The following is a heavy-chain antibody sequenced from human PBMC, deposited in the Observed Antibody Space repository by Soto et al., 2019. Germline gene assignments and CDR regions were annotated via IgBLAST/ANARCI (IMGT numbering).Heavy chain of an antibody. D-gene: IGHD6-19*01. CDR1: GFTFSDYY. Sequence: VGSLRLSCTASGFTFSDYYMAWVRQAPGKGLECVAYLGDGDRALYYADSVKGRFTISRDNAKNSLYLQMDSLRAEDTAVYYCARPSRGWSAGYFKYWGQGTLVTVSS. CDR3: ARPSRGWSAGYFKY. J-gene: IGHJ4*02. CDR2: LGDGDRAL. V-gene: IGHV3-11*01.